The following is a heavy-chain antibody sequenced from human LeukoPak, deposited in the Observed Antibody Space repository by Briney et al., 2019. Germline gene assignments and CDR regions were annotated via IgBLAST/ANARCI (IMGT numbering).Heavy chain of an antibody. D-gene: IGHD4-23*01. CDR2: ISGSGGST. J-gene: IGHJ4*02. Sequence: GASLRLSCAASGFTFSSCAMSWVRQAPGKGLEWVSAISGSGGSTYYADSVKGRFTISRDNSKNTLYLQMNSLRAEDTAVYYCAKDPLATVVTYYFDYWGQGTLVTVSS. CDR1: GFTFSSCA. V-gene: IGHV3-23*01. CDR3: AKDPLATVVTYYFDY.